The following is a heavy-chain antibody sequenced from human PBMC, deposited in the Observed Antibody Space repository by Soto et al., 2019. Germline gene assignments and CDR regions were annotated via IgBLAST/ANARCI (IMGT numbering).Heavy chain of an antibody. CDR2: IYHSGTT. Sequence: PDTLSLTCTDSGGSSNHYYWTWILQAPGKGLEWMGYIYHSGTTTNYKPSLKSRVTLSVDTSKNQSSLKLSSVTAADPAVYSCARLGGSYAVPHFDYWGHGTLVTV. CDR3: ARLGGSYAVPHFDY. V-gene: IGHV4-59*08. D-gene: IGHD1-26*01. CDR1: GGSSNHYY. J-gene: IGHJ4*01.